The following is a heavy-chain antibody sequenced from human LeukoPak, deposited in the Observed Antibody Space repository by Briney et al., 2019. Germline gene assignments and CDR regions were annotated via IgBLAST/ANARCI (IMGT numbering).Heavy chain of an antibody. J-gene: IGHJ6*02. V-gene: IGHV7-4-1*02. Sequence: GASVNVSCKASGYTFTSYAMNWVRQAPGQGLEWMGWINTNTGNPTYAQGFTGRFVFSLDTSVSTAYLQISSLKAEDTAVYYCARALKCSGGSCYYYYGMDVWGQGTTVTVSS. CDR3: ARALKCSGGSCYYYYGMDV. CDR1: GYTFTSYA. D-gene: IGHD2-15*01. CDR2: INTNTGNP.